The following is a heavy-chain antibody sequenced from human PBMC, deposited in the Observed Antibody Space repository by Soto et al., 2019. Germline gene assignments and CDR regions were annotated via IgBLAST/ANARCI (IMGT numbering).Heavy chain of an antibody. CDR3: AKVARTPAMVTPPSLFGLGG. V-gene: IGHV3-30*18. J-gene: IGHJ6*02. D-gene: IGHD5-18*01. CDR1: GLTFSTSG. Sequence: PGGSLRPSCADSGLTFSTSGMHWVRQAPGKGLEWVAVISYDGSNKYYRDSVKGRFTISRDNSKNTLYLQMNSLRLEDTAVYYCAKVARTPAMVTPPSLFGLGGWGQGTTVTVSS. CDR2: ISYDGSNK.